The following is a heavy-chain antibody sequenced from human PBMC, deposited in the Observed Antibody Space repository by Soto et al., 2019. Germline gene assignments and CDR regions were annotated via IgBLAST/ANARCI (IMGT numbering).Heavy chain of an antibody. J-gene: IGHJ6*02. V-gene: IGHV3-23*01. D-gene: IGHD3-10*01. Sequence: GGSLRLSCAASGFTFSSYAMSWVRQAPGKGLEWVSAISGSGGSTYYADSVKGRFTISRDNSKNTLYLQMNSLRAEDTAVYYCAKQYYYGSGSPPHYYGMHVWGQATTVTVSS. CDR1: GFTFSSYA. CDR3: AKQYYYGSGSPPHYYGMHV. CDR2: ISGSGGST.